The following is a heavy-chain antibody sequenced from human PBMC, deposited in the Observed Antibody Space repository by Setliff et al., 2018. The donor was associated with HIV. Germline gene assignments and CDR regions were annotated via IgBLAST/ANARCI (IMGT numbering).Heavy chain of an antibody. CDR3: ARGGANPSWFDS. V-gene: IGHV3-74*01. Sequence: AGGSLRLSCAASGFTFSNYWMNWVRQVPGKGLVWVARISPDGRSTTHADAVKGRFTISRDNAKNTLYLQMDSLRAEDTAVYYCARGGANPSWFDSWGQGTLVTVSS. CDR2: ISPDGRST. CDR1: GFTFSNYW. J-gene: IGHJ5*01. D-gene: IGHD3-16*01.